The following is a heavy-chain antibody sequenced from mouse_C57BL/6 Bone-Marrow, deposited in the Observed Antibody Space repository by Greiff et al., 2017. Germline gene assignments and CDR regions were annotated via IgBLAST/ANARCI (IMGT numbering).Heavy chain of an antibody. CDR1: GYTFTTYP. J-gene: IGHJ2*01. CDR2: FHPYNDDT. V-gene: IGHV1-47*01. Sequence: QVQLQQSGAELVKPGASVKMSCKASGYTFTTYPIEWMKQNHGKSLEWIGNFHPYNDDTKYNEKFKGKATLTVEQSSSTVYLELSRLTSDGSAVYYGAIYDYDEGYVDYWGQGTTLTGSS. D-gene: IGHD2-4*01. CDR3: AIYDYDEGYVDY.